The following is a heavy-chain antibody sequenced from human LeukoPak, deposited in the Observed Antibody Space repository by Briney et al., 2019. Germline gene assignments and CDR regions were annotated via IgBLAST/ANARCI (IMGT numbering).Heavy chain of an antibody. CDR2: IYSGGVT. V-gene: IGHV3-53*01. CDR1: AFTVSSNY. J-gene: IGHJ4*02. CDR3: ARGAVQFYFDY. D-gene: IGHD6-19*01. Sequence: GGSLRLSCAASAFTVSSNYMSWVRQAPGKGLEWVSVIYSGGVTYYADSVKGRFTISRDNSKNTLYLQMNSLRAEDTAVYYCARGAVQFYFDYWGQGTLVTVSS.